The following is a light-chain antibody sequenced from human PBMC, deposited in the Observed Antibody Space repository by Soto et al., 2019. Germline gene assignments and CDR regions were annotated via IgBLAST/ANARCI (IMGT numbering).Light chain of an antibody. V-gene: IGKV1-39*01. Sequence: DIQMTQSPSSLSASVGDRVTITCRASQSISQGINHYLNWYQQKSGKAPKLLIYAASGLQSGVPSRFSGSASGTDFTLTISGLQPEDFATYYCQQTYSTPYTFGQGTKMEIK. J-gene: IGKJ2*01. CDR1: QSISQGINHY. CDR2: AAS. CDR3: QQTYSTPYT.